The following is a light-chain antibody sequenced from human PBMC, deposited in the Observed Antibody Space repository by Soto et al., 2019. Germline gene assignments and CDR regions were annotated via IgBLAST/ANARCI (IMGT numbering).Light chain of an antibody. CDR3: GTWDSSLSAHYV. V-gene: IGLV1-51*01. J-gene: IGLJ1*01. CDR2: DNN. CDR1: SSNIGNNY. Sequence: QSALTQPPSVSAAPGQKVTISCSGSSSNIGNNYVSWYQQLPGTAPKLLIYDNNKRPSGIPDRFSGSKSGTSATLGITGLQTRDAADYYCGTWDSSLSAHYVFGNGTKLTVL.